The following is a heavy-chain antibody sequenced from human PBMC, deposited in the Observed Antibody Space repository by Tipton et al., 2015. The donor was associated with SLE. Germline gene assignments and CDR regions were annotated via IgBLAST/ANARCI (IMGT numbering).Heavy chain of an antibody. Sequence: LRLSCTVSGGSISSGSYYWSWIRQPAGKGLEWIGRIYTSGSTYYNPSLKSRVTISVDTSKNQFSLKLSSVTAADTAVYYCARDRSHRARSGIDYWGQGTLVTVSS. J-gene: IGHJ4*02. CDR2: IYTSGST. V-gene: IGHV4-61*02. CDR3: ARDRSHRARSGIDY. D-gene: IGHD3-10*01. CDR1: GGSISSGSYY.